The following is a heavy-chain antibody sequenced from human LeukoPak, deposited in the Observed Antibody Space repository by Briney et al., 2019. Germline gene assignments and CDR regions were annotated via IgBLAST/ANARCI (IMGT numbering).Heavy chain of an antibody. CDR1: GASISSYY. CDR3: ARDVGQFDF. D-gene: IGHD2-15*01. V-gene: IGHV3-30*03. J-gene: IGHJ4*02. Sequence: LSLTCTVSGASISSYYWSWIRQAPGKGLEWVAIIKFDGSDQYYADAVKGRFTISRDNSKNTLYLQMDSLRAEDTAVYYCARDVGQFDFWGQGTLVTVSS. CDR2: IKFDGSDQ.